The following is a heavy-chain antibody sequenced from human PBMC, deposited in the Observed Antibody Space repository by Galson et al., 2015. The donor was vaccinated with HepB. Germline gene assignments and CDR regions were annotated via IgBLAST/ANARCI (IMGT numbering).Heavy chain of an antibody. CDR3: AEGTTDTDY. D-gene: IGHD1-1*01. CDR2: IGVRGTT. V-gene: IGHV3-23*01. J-gene: IGHJ4*02. Sequence: SLRLSCAASGFTFSRLGMTWVRQAPGKGLECVSAIGVRGTTDYSDSVKGRFIISRDNSKNMLYLQMNNLRAEDTAVYYCAEGTTDTDYWGQGTLVTVSS. CDR1: GFTFSRLG.